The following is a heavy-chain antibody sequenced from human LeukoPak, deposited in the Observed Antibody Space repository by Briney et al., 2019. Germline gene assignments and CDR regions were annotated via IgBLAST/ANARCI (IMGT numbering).Heavy chain of an antibody. D-gene: IGHD4-17*01. CDR1: GFTFSSYT. J-gene: IGHJ4*02. CDR2: ISSSSGYI. CDR3: ARGYGDQTCDY. V-gene: IGHV3-21*01. Sequence: GGSLRLSCAASGFTFSSYTMNWVRQAPGKGLGWVSSISSSSGYIYYADSVKGRFTISRDNAKNSLYLQMNSLRAEDTAVYYCARGYGDQTCDYWGQGTLVTVSS.